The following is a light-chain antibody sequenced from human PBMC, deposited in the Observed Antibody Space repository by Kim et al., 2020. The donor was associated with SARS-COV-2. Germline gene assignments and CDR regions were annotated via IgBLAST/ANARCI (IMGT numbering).Light chain of an antibody. CDR3: QQYSNWPPGT. CDR1: QSVTNS. CDR2: DAS. Sequence: SLGERVTLSCRASQSVTNSLAWYQQKPGQAPRPLIYDASTRATGVPARFSGSGSGTEFTLTISSLQSEDFAVYYCQQYSNWPPGTFGQGTKVDIK. J-gene: IGKJ1*01. V-gene: IGKV3-15*01.